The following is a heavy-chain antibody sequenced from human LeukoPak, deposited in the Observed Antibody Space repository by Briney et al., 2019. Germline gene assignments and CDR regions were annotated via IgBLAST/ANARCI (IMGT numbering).Heavy chain of an antibody. D-gene: IGHD6-6*01. Sequence: GGSLRLSCAASGFTFSSYAMSWVRQAPGKGLEWVSAISGSGGSTYYADSVKGRFTISRDDSKNTLYLQMNSLRAEDTAVYYCAKDTDKTGIAARPDAFDIWGQRTMVTVSS. V-gene: IGHV3-23*01. CDR1: GFTFSSYA. CDR3: AKDTDKTGIAARPDAFDI. J-gene: IGHJ3*02. CDR2: ISGSGGST.